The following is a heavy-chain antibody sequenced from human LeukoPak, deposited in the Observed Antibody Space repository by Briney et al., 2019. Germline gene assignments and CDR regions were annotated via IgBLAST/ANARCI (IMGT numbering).Heavy chain of an antibody. CDR1: GFTFSSYA. V-gene: IGHV3-23*01. J-gene: IGHJ4*02. D-gene: IGHD6-6*01. Sequence: GGSLKLSCAASGFTFSSYAMSWVRQAPGKGLEWVSAISGSGGSTYYADSVKGRFTISRDNSKNTLYLQMNSLRAGDTAVYYCARSQSIAWFDYWGQGTLVTVSS. CDR3: ARSQSIAWFDY. CDR2: ISGSGGST.